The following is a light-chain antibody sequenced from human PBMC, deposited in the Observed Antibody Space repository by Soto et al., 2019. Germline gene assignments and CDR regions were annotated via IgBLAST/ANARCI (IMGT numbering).Light chain of an antibody. CDR1: QSISSC. CDR3: QQYNDWPLT. Sequence: EIQMTQSPSTLSGSVGERVTITCRASQSISSCLAWYQQKPGQAPKLLIYNASTLNSGVPSRFSGSGSGTEFTPTISSLQSEDFALYYCQQYNDWPLTFGQGTKVDIK. V-gene: IGKV1-5*03. CDR2: NAS. J-gene: IGKJ1*01.